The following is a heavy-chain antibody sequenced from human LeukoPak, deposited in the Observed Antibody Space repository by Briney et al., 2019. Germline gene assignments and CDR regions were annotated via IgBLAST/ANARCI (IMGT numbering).Heavy chain of an antibody. V-gene: IGHV3-11*01. CDR2: ISSSGSII. CDR1: GFTFSDYY. D-gene: IGHD6-6*01. J-gene: IGHJ4*02. CDR3: ARAREGSSLDY. Sequence: GGSLRLSCAASGFTFSDYYMTWIRQAPGKGLEWVSYISSSGSIIYYADSLKGRFTISRDNAKNSLYLQMSSLRAEDTAVYYCARAREGSSLDYWGQGTLVTVSS.